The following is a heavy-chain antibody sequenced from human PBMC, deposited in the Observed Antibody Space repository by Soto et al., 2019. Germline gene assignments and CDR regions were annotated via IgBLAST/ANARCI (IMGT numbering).Heavy chain of an antibody. V-gene: IGHV3-21*01. D-gene: IGHD3-3*01. CDR1: GFTFSDYT. J-gene: IGHJ5*02. CDR3: ARGGIGFGVVTSWFDP. Sequence: GGSLRLSCAASGFTFSDYTMNWVRQAPGKGLEWVSSISAGSDYIYYSDSVKGRFTISRDNAKTSLYLQINNLRAEDTAVYYCARGGIGFGVVTSWFDPWGLGTLVTVSS. CDR2: ISAGSDYI.